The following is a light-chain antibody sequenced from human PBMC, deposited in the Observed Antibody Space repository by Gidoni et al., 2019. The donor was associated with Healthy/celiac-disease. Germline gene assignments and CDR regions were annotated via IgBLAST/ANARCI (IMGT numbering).Light chain of an antibody. CDR1: SNDVGSYNL. J-gene: IGLJ2*01. V-gene: IGLV2-23*02. CDR2: EVS. CDR3: CSYAGSSTHVV. Sequence: QSALTQPAPVSGSPGQSITISCTGTSNDVGSYNLVSWYQQHPGKATKLMIYEVSKRPSGVSNRFSGSKSGNTASLTISGLQAEDEADYYCCSYAGSSTHVVFGGGTKLTVL.